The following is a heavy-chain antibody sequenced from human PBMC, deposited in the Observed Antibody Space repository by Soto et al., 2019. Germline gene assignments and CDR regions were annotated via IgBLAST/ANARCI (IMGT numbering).Heavy chain of an antibody. CDR1: GVTVSSNY. J-gene: IGHJ4*02. D-gene: IGHD5-18*01. V-gene: IGHV3-66*04. Sequence: EVQLVESGGGLVQPGGSLRLSCAASGVTVSSNYMSWFRQAPGKGLDWVSVIYSGGSTYYADSVKGRFTISRDNSKNTLYLQMNSLRAEDTAVYYCARHGYNYGGGYFDYWGQGTLVTVSS. CDR3: ARHGYNYGGGYFDY. CDR2: IYSGGST.